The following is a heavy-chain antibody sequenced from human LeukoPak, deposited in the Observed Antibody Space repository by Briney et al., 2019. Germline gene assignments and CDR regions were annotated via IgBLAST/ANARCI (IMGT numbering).Heavy chain of an antibody. CDR3: ARVRRYGSGSYYFDY. D-gene: IGHD3-10*01. Sequence: SETLSLTCTVSGGSFSSYYWGWIRRPPRKGLGWIGSIYYSGSASYNPSLKSRVTISVDTSKNQFSLKLSSVTAADTAVYYCARVRRYGSGSYYFDYWGQGTLVTVSS. CDR1: GGSFSSYY. V-gene: IGHV4-39*07. CDR2: IYYSGSA. J-gene: IGHJ4*02.